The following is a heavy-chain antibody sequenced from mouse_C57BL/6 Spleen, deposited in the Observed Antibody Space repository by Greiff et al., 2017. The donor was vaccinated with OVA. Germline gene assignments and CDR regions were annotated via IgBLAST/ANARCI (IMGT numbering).Heavy chain of an antibody. Sequence: EVQLQQSGPELVKPGASVKISCKASGYSFTGYYMNWVKQSPEKSLEWIGEINPSTGGTTYNQKFKAKATLTVDKAASTAYMQLKSLTSEDSAVYYCARELRYFDYWGQGTPLTVSS. J-gene: IGHJ2*01. CDR3: ARELRYFDY. CDR1: GYSFTGYY. CDR2: INPSTGGT. V-gene: IGHV1-42*01. D-gene: IGHD3-2*02.